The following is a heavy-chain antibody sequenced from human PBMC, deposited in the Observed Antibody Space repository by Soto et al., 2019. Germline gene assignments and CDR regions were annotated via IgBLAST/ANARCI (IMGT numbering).Heavy chain of an antibody. J-gene: IGHJ4*02. CDR3: TRANYGSRSYYNFVDS. Sequence: SETLSLTCTVSGGPISAYYLSWIRQPPGPGLEWIVYIYYSGSTNYNPSLKSRVTISVDTSKNQFSLKMTSVTAADTAVYYCTRANYGSRSYYNFVDSWGQGTLVTVSS. CDR2: IYYSGST. CDR1: GGPISAYY. D-gene: IGHD3-10*01. V-gene: IGHV4-59*01.